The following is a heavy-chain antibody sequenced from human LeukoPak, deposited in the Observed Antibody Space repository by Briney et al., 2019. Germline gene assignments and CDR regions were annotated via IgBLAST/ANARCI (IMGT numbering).Heavy chain of an antibody. J-gene: IGHJ5*02. CDR1: GFTFRSYW. Sequence: QPGGALRLSCAASGFTFRSYWMDGVRQAPGKGLEWVANIKEDGSETHYVDSVKGRFTISRDNAKNSLYLQMNSLRAEDTAIYYCSRSLVSWGQGTLVTVSS. V-gene: IGHV3-7*03. CDR3: SRSLVS. CDR2: IKEDGSET.